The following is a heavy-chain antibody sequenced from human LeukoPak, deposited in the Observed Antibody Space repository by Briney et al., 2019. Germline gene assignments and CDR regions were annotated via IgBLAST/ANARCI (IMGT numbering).Heavy chain of an antibody. CDR1: GYTFTSYA. D-gene: IGHD3-22*01. CDR2: INTNSGNP. CDR3: ARGDNTDYVLDH. J-gene: IGHJ4*02. V-gene: IGHV7-4-1*02. Sequence: GASVKVSCTASGYTFTSYAMNWVRQAPGQGLEWMGWINTNSGNPTYAQGFTGRFVVSLDTSVSTAYLQINSLKAEDTAVYYCARGDNTDYVLDHWGQGTLVTVSS.